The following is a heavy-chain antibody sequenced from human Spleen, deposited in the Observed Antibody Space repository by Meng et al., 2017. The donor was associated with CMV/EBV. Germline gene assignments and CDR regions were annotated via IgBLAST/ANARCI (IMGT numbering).Heavy chain of an antibody. CDR1: EFTFSDYW. V-gene: IGHV3-74*01. J-gene: IGHJ6*02. CDR3: ARDSGHGLDV. Sequence: GESLKISCAASEFTFSDYWMHWVRQVPGKGLVWVSRVDYDVASISYADTVKGRFTISRDNARNTLYLQMNSLRVEDTAVYYCARDSGHGLDVWGRGTTVTVSS. CDR2: VDYDVASI.